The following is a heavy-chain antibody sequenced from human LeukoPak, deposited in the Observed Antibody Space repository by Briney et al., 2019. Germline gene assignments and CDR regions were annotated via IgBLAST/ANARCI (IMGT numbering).Heavy chain of an antibody. CDR2: ISSSSSHI. Sequence: GGSLRLSCAASGFTFSSYSMNWVRQAPGKGLEWVSSISSSSSHIYYADSVKGRFTISRDNAKNSLYLQMNSLRAEDTAVYYCARDTLDYYDSGYDAFDIWGQGTMVTVSS. D-gene: IGHD3-22*01. CDR3: ARDTLDYYDSGYDAFDI. J-gene: IGHJ3*02. V-gene: IGHV3-21*01. CDR1: GFTFSSYS.